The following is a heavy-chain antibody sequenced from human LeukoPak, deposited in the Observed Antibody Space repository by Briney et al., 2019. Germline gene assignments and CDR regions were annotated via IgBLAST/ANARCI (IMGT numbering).Heavy chain of an antibody. D-gene: IGHD2-21*02. CDR1: GFTLSDYA. J-gene: IGHJ4*02. Sequence: GGSLRLSCAASGFTLSDYAIHWVRQAPGRGLEWVALISYDGRNKYYADSVKGRFTISSDNSKDTLYLQMNSLRTEDTAVYYCARGLTLGDFTFFDYWGQGTLVTVSS. CDR2: ISYDGRNK. CDR3: ARGLTLGDFTFFDY. V-gene: IGHV3-30*04.